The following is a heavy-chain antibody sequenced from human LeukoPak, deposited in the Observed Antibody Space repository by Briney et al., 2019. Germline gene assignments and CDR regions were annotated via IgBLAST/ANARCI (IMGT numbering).Heavy chain of an antibody. CDR2: ISGSGGGT. D-gene: IGHD3-22*01. J-gene: IGHJ4*02. Sequence: GGSLRLSCAVSGMTFSNYGMSWVRQAPGKGLEWVAGISGSGGGTKYADSVKGRFTISRDNPKNTLYLQMSSLRAEDTAVYFCAKRGVVIRVILVGFHKEAYYFDSWGQGALVTVSS. CDR1: GMTFSNYG. V-gene: IGHV3-23*01. CDR3: AKRGVVIRVILVGFHKEAYYFDS.